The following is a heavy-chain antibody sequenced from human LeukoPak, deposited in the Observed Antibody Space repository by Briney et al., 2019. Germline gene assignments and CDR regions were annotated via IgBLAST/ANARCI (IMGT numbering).Heavy chain of an antibody. V-gene: IGHV4-38-2*01. J-gene: IGHJ5*02. Sequence: SETLSLTCAVSGYSISSGYYWGWIRQPPGKGLEWIGSIYHSGSTYCNPSLKSRVTISVDTSKNQFSLKLSSVTAADTAVYYCARGPNYYDSSGYYGCWFDPWGQGTLVTVSS. CDR3: ARGPNYYDSSGYYGCWFDP. CDR1: GYSISSGYY. D-gene: IGHD3-22*01. CDR2: IYHSGST.